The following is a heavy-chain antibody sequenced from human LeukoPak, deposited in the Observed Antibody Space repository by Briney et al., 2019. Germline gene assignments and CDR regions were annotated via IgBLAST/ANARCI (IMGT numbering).Heavy chain of an antibody. CDR3: ARAGPYSSGWLRSGYYYYYMDV. D-gene: IGHD6-19*01. V-gene: IGHV1-18*01. CDR2: ISAYNGNT. CDR1: GYTFTSYG. J-gene: IGHJ6*03. Sequence: GASVKVSRKASGYTFTSYGISWVRQAPGQGLEWMGWISAYNGNTNYAQKLQGRVTMTTDTSTSTAYMELRSLRSDDTAVYYCARAGPYSSGWLRSGYYYYYMDVWGKGTTVTVSS.